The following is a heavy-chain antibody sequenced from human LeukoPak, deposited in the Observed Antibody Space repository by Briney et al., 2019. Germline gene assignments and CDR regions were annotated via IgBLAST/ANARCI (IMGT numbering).Heavy chain of an antibody. J-gene: IGHJ6*02. Sequence: GASVKVSCKASGYSFTSYDINWVRQATGQGLEWMGWMNPNSGNTGYAQKSQGRVTMTRNNSISTAYMELSSLRSEDTAVYYCARPNGRIAVAGTYYYYYGMDVWGQGTTVTVSS. D-gene: IGHD6-19*01. V-gene: IGHV1-8*01. CDR1: GYSFTSYD. CDR3: ARPNGRIAVAGTYYYYYGMDV. CDR2: MNPNSGNT.